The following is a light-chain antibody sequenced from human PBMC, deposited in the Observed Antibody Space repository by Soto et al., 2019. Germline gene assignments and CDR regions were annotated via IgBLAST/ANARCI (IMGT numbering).Light chain of an antibody. CDR3: SSYTISSTVL. CDR1: SSDIGTYKY. Sequence: QSALTQTASVSGSPGQSITISCTGTSSDIGTYKYVSWYQQHPGKAPKLIIYEVSNRPSGVSNRFSGSKSGNTASLTISGLQAEDEADYYCSSYTISSTVLFGGGTKLTV. CDR2: EVS. V-gene: IGLV2-14*01. J-gene: IGLJ2*01.